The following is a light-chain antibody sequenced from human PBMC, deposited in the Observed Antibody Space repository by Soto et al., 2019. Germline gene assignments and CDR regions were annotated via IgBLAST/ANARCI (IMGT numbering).Light chain of an antibody. CDR3: SSYTSSATLV. Sequence: QSALTQPASVSGSPGQSITISCTGTSSDVGGYNDVSWYQQHPGKVSKLMIYEVRKRPSGVSIRFSGYKSGNTASLTISGLQAEDEADYYCSSYTSSATLVFGGGTKLTVL. V-gene: IGLV2-14*01. J-gene: IGLJ3*02. CDR2: EVR. CDR1: SSDVGGYND.